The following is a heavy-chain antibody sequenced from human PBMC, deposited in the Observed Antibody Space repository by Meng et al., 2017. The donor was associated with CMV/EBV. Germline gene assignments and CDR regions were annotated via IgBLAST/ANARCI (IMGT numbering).Heavy chain of an antibody. CDR3: ARDNRRGGVDY. CDR2: IYYSGST. D-gene: IGHD3-3*01. V-gene: IGHV4-30-4*08. CDR1: GGSISSGDYY. J-gene: IGHJ4*02. Sequence: QGQLQGSGPGLVKPSQTLYLTCTVSGGSISSGDYYWSWIRQPPGKGLEWIGYIYYSGSTYYNPSLKSRVTISVDTSKNQFSLKLSSVTAADTAVYYCARDNRRGGVDYWGQGTLVTVSS.